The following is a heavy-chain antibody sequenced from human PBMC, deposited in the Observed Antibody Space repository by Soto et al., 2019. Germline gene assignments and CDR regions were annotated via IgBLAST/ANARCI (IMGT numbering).Heavy chain of an antibody. J-gene: IGHJ6*02. V-gene: IGHV1-18*01. CDR1: GYTFYSHS. CDR3: ARCIQQDYYYGMDV. D-gene: IGHD5-18*01. CDR2: ISADNGNT. Sequence: ASVKVSCKASGYTFYSHSISWVRQAPGQGLEWMGRISADNGNTKYAQKFRGRVTMTTDTSTSTVYMELRNLRSDDTAVYYCARCIQQDYYYGMDVWGQGTTVTVPS.